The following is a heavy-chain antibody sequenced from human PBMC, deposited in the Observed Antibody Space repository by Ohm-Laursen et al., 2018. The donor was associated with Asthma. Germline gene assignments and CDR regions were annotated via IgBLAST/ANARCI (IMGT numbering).Heavy chain of an antibody. D-gene: IGHD7-27*01. V-gene: IGHV3-53*01. Sequence: SLRLSCTASGFTFSSYSMNWVRQAPGKGLEWVSVIYSGGSTYYADSVKGRFTISRDNSKNTLYLQMNSLRAEDTAVYYCARDQPGQFDYWGQGTLVTVSS. CDR3: ARDQPGQFDY. CDR1: GFTFSSYS. J-gene: IGHJ4*02. CDR2: IYSGGST.